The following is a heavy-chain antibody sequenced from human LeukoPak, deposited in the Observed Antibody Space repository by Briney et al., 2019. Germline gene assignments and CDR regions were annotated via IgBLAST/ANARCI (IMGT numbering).Heavy chain of an antibody. CDR3: ARDFVRDGVDTAMVTPGF. D-gene: IGHD5-18*01. Sequence: PGGSLRLSCAASGFTFSSYSMNWVRQAPGKGLEWVSSISSSSSYIYYADSVKGRFTISRDNAKNSLYLQMNSLRAEDTAVYYCARDFVRDGVDTAMVTPGFWGQGTLVTVSS. CDR1: GFTFSSYS. V-gene: IGHV3-21*01. J-gene: IGHJ4*02. CDR2: ISSSSSYI.